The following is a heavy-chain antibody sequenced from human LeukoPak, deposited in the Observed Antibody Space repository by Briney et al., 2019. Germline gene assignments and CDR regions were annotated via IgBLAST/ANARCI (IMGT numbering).Heavy chain of an antibody. J-gene: IGHJ4*02. Sequence: PGRTLRLSRAASGFTFSHYYMSWVRQAPAKGLEWISYISTSGTTIYYADSVKGRFTISRDNAKNSLYLQMNSLRAEDTAVYYCARGYGDYEVMDYWGQGSLVTVSS. D-gene: IGHD4-17*01. CDR3: ARGYGDYEVMDY. CDR2: ISTSGTTI. CDR1: GFTFSHYY. V-gene: IGHV3-11*01.